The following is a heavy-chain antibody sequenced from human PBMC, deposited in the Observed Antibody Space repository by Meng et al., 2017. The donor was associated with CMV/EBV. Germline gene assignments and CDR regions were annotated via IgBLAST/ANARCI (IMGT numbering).Heavy chain of an antibody. CDR3: SADPMIVVVITTVRVFDY. V-gene: IGHV1-58*01. Sequence: SAKVSCKASGFTFTSSAVQWVRQARGQRLEWIGWVVVGSGNTNYAQKFQERVTITRDMSTSTAYLELSSLGSEDTAVYYCSADPMIVVVITTVRVFDYWGQGTLVTVSS. CDR2: VVVGSGNT. J-gene: IGHJ4*02. CDR1: GFTFTSSA. D-gene: IGHD3-22*01.